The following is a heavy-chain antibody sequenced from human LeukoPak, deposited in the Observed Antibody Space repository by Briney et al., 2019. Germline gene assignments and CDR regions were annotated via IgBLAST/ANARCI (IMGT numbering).Heavy chain of an antibody. CDR3: ARGQYYDLWSGYYVD. J-gene: IGHJ4*02. CDR2: INHSGST. CDR1: GGSFRGHY. Sequence: SETLSLTCSVYGGSFRGHYWSWIRQPPGKGLEWIGEINHSGSTNYNPSLESRVTISVDTSKNHFSLKLSSVTAADTAVYYCARGQYYDLWSGYYVDWGQGTLVTVSA. V-gene: IGHV4-34*01. D-gene: IGHD3-3*01.